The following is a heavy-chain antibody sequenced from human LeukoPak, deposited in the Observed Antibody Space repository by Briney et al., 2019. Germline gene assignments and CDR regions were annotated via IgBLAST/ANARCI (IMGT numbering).Heavy chain of an antibody. D-gene: IGHD5-24*01. CDR1: GFTFSSYG. J-gene: IGHJ4*02. V-gene: IGHV3-30*03. Sequence: GGSLRLSCAASGFTFSSYGMHWVRQAPGKGLEWVAVISYDGSNKYYADSVKGRFTISRDNSKNTLYLQMNSLRAEDTAVYYCASIEMATIPFDYWGREPWSPSPQ. CDR3: ASIEMATIPFDY. CDR2: ISYDGSNK.